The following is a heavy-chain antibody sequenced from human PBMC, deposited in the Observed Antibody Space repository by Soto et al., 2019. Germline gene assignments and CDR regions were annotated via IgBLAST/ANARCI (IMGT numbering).Heavy chain of an antibody. CDR1: GFTLSDYA. CDR3: AKFFVETGESSGWPWSFHY. Sequence: PGGSLRLSCAASGFTLSDYAMSWVRQAPGKGLEWVSAISGGGGTTYYAGSVKGRFTISRDNSKNTLFLQMNSLRAEDTAVYYCAKFFVETGESSGWPWSFHYWGQGTLVTVSS. J-gene: IGHJ4*02. D-gene: IGHD6-25*01. V-gene: IGHV3-23*01. CDR2: ISGGGGTT.